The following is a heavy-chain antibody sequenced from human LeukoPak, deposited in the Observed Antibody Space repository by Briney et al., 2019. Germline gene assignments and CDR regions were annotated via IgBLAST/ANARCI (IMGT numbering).Heavy chain of an antibody. D-gene: IGHD1-14*01. V-gene: IGHV3-7*05. CDR2: INQDGNVR. CDR1: GFTFSAFW. Sequence: PGGSLRLSCEASGFTFSAFWMNWGRQAPGKGLGWVARINQDGNVRTYVESVKGPFTISRDNAKNSLFLQMNSLRVEDTAIEFGARHATPPGLIFASWGQGTLVTVSS. J-gene: IGHJ4*02. CDR3: ARHATPPGLIFAS.